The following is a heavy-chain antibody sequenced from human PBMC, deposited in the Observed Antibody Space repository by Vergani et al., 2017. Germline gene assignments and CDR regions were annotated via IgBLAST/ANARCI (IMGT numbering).Heavy chain of an antibody. J-gene: IGHJ4*02. V-gene: IGHV3-30*02. CDR2: IQFDGSNQ. CDR3: AKHFRGWGIDY. D-gene: IGHD3-16*01. Sequence: QVQLVESGGGVVQRGGSLILSCATSGFTFSNYDMQWIRQGPGKGLEFVAFIQFDGSNQYYADSVKGRFTLSRDFSKNTLYLQMNSLRTDDTATYYCAKHFRGWGIDYWGQGTQVIVSS. CDR1: GFTFSNYD.